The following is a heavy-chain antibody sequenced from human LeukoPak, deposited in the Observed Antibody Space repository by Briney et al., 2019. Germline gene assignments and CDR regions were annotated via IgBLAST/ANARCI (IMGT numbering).Heavy chain of an antibody. J-gene: IGHJ4*02. D-gene: IGHD6-13*01. Sequence: ASVKVSCKASGYTFTGYYTHWVRQAPGQGLEWMGWINPNSGGTNYAQKFQGRVTMTRDTSISTAYMELSRLRSDDTAVYYSARVLLGSSPKFDYWGQGTLVTVSS. CDR2: INPNSGGT. CDR3: ARVLLGSSPKFDY. CDR1: GYTFTGYY. V-gene: IGHV1-2*02.